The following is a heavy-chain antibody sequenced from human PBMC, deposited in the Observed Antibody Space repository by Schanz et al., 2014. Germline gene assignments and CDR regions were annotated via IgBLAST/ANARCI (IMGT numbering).Heavy chain of an antibody. CDR3: AKSYDTSGYSGFDY. Sequence: QVQLVESGGGVVQPGRSLRLSCAGSGFSFSDYGMHWVRQDPGRGLEWVAVTSYHGSERYYADSVKGRFTISRDNSKTTLYLQMSSLRPEDTAVYFCAKSYDTSGYSGFDYWGQGTLVTVSS. V-gene: IGHV3-30*18. J-gene: IGHJ4*02. D-gene: IGHD3-22*01. CDR1: GFSFSDYG. CDR2: TSYHGSER.